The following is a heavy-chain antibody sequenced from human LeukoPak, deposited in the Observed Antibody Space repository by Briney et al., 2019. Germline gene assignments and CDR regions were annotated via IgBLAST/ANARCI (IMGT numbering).Heavy chain of an antibody. CDR1: GGAFSSYA. CDR2: INPSGGST. Sequence: GASVTVSCKASGGAFSSYALSWVRQAPGQGLEWMGIINPSGGSTNYAQKFQGRVTMTRDTSTSTVYMELSSLRSEDTAVYFCARDGTPAFYYYMDVWGKGTTVTISS. V-gene: IGHV1-46*01. J-gene: IGHJ6*03. CDR3: ARDGTPAFYYYMDV.